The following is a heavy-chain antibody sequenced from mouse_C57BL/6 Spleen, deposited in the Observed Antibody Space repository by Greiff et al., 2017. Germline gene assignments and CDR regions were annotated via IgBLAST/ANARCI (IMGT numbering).Heavy chain of an antibody. CDR3: ASKTAQAPAMDY. CDR2: INPSSGYT. D-gene: IGHD3-2*02. CDR1: GYTFTSYW. Sequence: VQLQASGAELAKPGASVKLSCKASGYTFTSYWMHWVKQRPGQGLEWIGYINPSSGYTKYNQKFKDKATLTADKSSSTAYMQLGSLTNEYSAVNYCASKTAQAPAMDYWGQGTSVTVSS. J-gene: IGHJ4*01. V-gene: IGHV1-7*01.